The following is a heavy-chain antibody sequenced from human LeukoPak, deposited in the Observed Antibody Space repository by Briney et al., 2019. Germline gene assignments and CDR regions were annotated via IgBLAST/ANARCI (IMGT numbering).Heavy chain of an antibody. CDR1: GDFLTSGTYT. J-gene: IGHJ4*02. CDR2: IYHSGKT. V-gene: IGHV4-31*03. CDR3: SRESGPFSPFGH. D-gene: IGHD1-26*01. Sequence: SQTLSLTCTVSGDFLTSGTYTWTWIRQLPGQGLEWIGYIYHSGKTNYNPSLKSRVTMSLDESKNHLSLNLASVTAADTAVYYCSRESGPFSPFGHWGQGTLVTVTS.